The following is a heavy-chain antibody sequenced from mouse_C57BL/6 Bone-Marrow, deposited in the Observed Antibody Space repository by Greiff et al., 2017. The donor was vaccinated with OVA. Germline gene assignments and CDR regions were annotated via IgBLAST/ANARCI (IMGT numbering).Heavy chain of an antibody. CDR2: IYPGNSDT. CDR3: TKITTVVPY. D-gene: IGHD1-1*01. CDR1: GSTFTSYW. Sequence: EVKLQESGTVLARPGASVKLSCKTSGSTFTSYWMPWVKQRPGRGLEWIGAIYPGNSDTSYNQKFKGKAKLTAVTSASTAYMELSSQTNEDSAVYYCTKITTVVPYWGQGTLVTVSA. J-gene: IGHJ3*01. V-gene: IGHV1-5*01.